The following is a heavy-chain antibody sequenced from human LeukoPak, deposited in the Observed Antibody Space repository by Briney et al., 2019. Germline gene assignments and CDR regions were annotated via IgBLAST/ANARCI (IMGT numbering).Heavy chain of an antibody. V-gene: IGHV3-53*01. CDR3: ASYYCSSGSCYFDT. Sequence: GGSLRLSCAVSGFTAGYNYMSWVRQAPGRGLEWDSVIYRGDTYYADSVKGRFTISRDDSKNTVFLQMNRLRADDTVVYFCASYYCSSGSCYFDTWGQGTLVAVSS. CDR1: GFTAGYNY. CDR2: IYRGDT. D-gene: IGHD2-15*01. J-gene: IGHJ4*02.